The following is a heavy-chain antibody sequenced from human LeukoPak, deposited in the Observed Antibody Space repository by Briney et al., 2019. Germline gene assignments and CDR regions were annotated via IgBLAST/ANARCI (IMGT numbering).Heavy chain of an antibody. Sequence: GRSLRLSCAASGFTFSSYAMRWVRQAPGKGLEWVAVISYDGSNKYYADSVKGRFTISRDNAKNSLYLQMNSLRAEDTAVYYCARPTKYYYDSSGYYYYYYGMDVWGQGTTVTVSS. CDR3: ARPTKYYYDSSGYYYYYYGMDV. V-gene: IGHV3-30-3*01. CDR1: GFTFSSYA. D-gene: IGHD3-22*01. J-gene: IGHJ6*02. CDR2: ISYDGSNK.